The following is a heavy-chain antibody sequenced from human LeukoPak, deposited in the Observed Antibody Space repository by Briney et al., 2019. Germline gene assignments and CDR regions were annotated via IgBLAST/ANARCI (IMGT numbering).Heavy chain of an antibody. CDR3: ARLSESYCY. J-gene: IGHJ4*02. CDR1: GGSISSSSYY. V-gene: IGHV4-39*01. Sequence: PSETLSLTCTVSGGSISSSSYYWGWIRQPPGKGLEWIGSIYYSGSTYYNPSLKSRVTISVDTSKNQFSLKLSSVTAADTAVYYCARLSESYCYWGQGTLVTVSS. D-gene: IGHD1-26*01. CDR2: IYYSGST.